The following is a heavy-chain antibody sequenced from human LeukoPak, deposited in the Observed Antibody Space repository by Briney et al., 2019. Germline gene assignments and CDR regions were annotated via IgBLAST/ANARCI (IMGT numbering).Heavy chain of an antibody. CDR2: ISSSSSYI. D-gene: IGHD2-21*02. CDR1: GFTFSSYS. V-gene: IGHV3-21*01. Sequence: GGSLRLFCAASGFTFSSYSMNWVRQAPGKGLEWVSSISSSSSYIYYADSVKRRFTISRDNAKHSVYLQMNSLRAEDTAVYYCARALPPYCGGDCYETYWGQGTLVTVSS. J-gene: IGHJ4*02. CDR3: ARALPPYCGGDCYETY.